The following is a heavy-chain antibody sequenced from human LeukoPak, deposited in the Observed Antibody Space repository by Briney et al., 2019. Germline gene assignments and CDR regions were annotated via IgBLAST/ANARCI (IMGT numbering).Heavy chain of an antibody. D-gene: IGHD3-16*01. V-gene: IGHV3-7*05. CDR2: INQDGSER. J-gene: IGHJ4*02. CDR3: AKSQGPPKGGTDC. CDR1: GFTFSTYW. Sequence: GGSLRLSCAASGFTFSTYWMSWVRQAPGKGLEWVANINQDGSERYYADSVKGRFTISRDSSKNTLYLQMDSLRAEDTAVYYCAKSQGPPKGGTDCWGQGTLVTVSS.